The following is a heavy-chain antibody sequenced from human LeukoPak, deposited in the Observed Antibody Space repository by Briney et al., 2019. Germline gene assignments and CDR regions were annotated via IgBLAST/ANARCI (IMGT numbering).Heavy chain of an antibody. D-gene: IGHD7-27*01. CDR3: APAEKLGGGSYYFDY. V-gene: IGHV4-39*07. Sequence: SETLSLTCTVSGGSISSSSYYWGWIRQPPGKGLEWIGSIYYSGSTYYNPSLKSRVTTSVDTSKNQFSLKLSSVTAADTAVYYCAPAEKLGGGSYYFDYWGQGTLVTVSS. CDR2: IYYSGST. CDR1: GGSISSSSYY. J-gene: IGHJ4*02.